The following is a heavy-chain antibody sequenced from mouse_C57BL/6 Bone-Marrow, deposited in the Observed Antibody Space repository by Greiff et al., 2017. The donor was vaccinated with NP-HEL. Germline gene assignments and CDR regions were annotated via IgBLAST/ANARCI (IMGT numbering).Heavy chain of an antibody. J-gene: IGHJ3*01. CDR2: IWSGGST. CDR1: GFSLTSYG. CDR3: ASPGRSWDGFAY. Sequence: VQLQQSGPGLVQPSQSLSITCTVSGFSLTSYGVHWVRQSPGKGLEWLGVIWSGGSTDYNAAFISSLSISKDNSKSQVFFKMNSLQADDTAIYYCASPGRSWDGFAYWGQGTLVTVSA. V-gene: IGHV2-2*01. D-gene: IGHD4-1*01.